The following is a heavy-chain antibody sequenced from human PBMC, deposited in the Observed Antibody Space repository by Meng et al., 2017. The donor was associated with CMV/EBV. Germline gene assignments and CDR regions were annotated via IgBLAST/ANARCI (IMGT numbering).Heavy chain of an antibody. CDR2: ISSSGSTI. V-gene: IGHV3-11*01. CDR3: ARDRSQYCGGDCHYPYYYYGMDV. D-gene: IGHD2-21*01. CDR1: GFTFSDYY. Sequence: GESLKISCAASGFTFSDYYMSWIRQAPGKGLEWVSYISSSGSTIYYADSVKGRFTISRDNAKNSLYLQMNSLRAEDTAVYYCARDRSQYCGGDCHYPYYYYGMDVWGQGTTVIVSS. J-gene: IGHJ6*02.